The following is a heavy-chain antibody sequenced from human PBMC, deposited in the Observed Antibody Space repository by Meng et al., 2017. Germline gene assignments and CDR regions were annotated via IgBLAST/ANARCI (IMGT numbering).Heavy chain of an antibody. V-gene: IGHV1-2*06. CDR3: ARDEDISAAGYLLGDF. D-gene: IGHD6-13*01. CDR1: GYTFAAYW. Sequence: QGQLMRSGPELKKPGASGKVSCKASGYTFAAYWIQWVRQAPGQGLEWMGRIDPKSDNTHYAQKFQGRVTMTRDTSISTAYMELSGLRSDDTAVYYCARDEDISAAGYLLGDFWGQGTLVTVSS. CDR2: IDPKSDNT. J-gene: IGHJ4*02.